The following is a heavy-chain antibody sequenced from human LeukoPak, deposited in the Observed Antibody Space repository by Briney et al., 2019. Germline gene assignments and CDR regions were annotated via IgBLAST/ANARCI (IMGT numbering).Heavy chain of an antibody. CDR2: ISGSGGST. CDR3: AQNIRCFGDIGDY. CDR1: GFTFSSYA. Sequence: GGSLRLSCAASGFTFSSYAMSWVRQAPGKGLEWVSAISGSGGSTYYADSVKGRFTISRDSSKNTLYLQMNSLRAEDTAVYYCAQNIRCFGDIGDYWGQGTLVTVSS. V-gene: IGHV3-23*01. J-gene: IGHJ4*02. D-gene: IGHD3-10*01.